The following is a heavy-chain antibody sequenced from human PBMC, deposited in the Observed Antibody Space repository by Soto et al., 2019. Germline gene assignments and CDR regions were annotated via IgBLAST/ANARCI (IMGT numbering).Heavy chain of an antibody. D-gene: IGHD3-22*01. Sequence: PGESLKISCKGSGYSFTSYWIGWVRQMPGKGLEWMGIIYPGDSDTRYSPSFQGQVTISADKSISTAYLQWSSLKASDTAMYYCARHWQLPDSSGYYDDAFDIWGQGTMVTVSS. J-gene: IGHJ3*02. CDR2: IYPGDSDT. CDR3: ARHWQLPDSSGYYDDAFDI. V-gene: IGHV5-51*01. CDR1: GYSFTSYW.